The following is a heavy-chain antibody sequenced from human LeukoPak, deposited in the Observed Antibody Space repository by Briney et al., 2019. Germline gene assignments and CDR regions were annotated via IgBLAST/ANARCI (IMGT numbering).Heavy chain of an antibody. CDR2: IYHSGST. CDR1: GYSISSGYY. Sequence: PSETLSLTCTVSGYSISSGYYWGWIRQPPGKGLEWIGSIYHSGSTYYNPSLKSRVTISVDTSKNQFSLKPSSVTAADTAVYYCARDQATMVRGVIDPGAFDIWGKGTTVTISS. V-gene: IGHV4-38-2*02. D-gene: IGHD3-10*01. J-gene: IGHJ6*04. CDR3: ARDQATMVRGVIDPGAFDI.